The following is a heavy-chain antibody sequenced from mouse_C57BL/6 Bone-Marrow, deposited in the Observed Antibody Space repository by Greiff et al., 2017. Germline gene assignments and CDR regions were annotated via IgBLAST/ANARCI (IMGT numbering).Heavy chain of an antibody. V-gene: IGHV1-4*01. Sequence: QVQLQQSGAELARPGASVKMSCKASGYTFTSYTMHWVKQRPGQGLEWIGYINPSSGYTKYNQKFKDKATLTANKSSSTAYMQLSSLTSEDSEVYYCSKRDYGSRYYFDYWGQGTTLTVSS. CDR1: GYTFTSYT. D-gene: IGHD1-1*01. J-gene: IGHJ2*01. CDR2: INPSSGYT. CDR3: SKRDYGSRYYFDY.